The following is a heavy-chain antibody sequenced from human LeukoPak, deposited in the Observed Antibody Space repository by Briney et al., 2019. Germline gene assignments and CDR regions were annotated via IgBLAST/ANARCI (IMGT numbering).Heavy chain of an antibody. V-gene: IGHV1-46*01. J-gene: IGHJ3*02. D-gene: IGHD2-2*01. CDR1: GYTFTSYY. CDR3: ARVGVVVPAADPSGYDSGAFDI. CDR2: INPSGGST. Sequence: GASVKVSCKASGYTFTSYYMHWVRQAPGQGLEWMGIINPSGGSTSYAQKFQGRVTMTRDTSTSTVYMELSSLRSEDTAVYYCARVGVVVPAADPSGYDSGAFDIWGQGTMVTVSS.